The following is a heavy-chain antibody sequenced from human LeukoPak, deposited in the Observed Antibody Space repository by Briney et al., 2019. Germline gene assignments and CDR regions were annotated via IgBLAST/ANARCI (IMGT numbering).Heavy chain of an antibody. CDR1: GYXFTVYY. V-gene: IGHV1-2*02. CDR2: INPNSGGT. Sequence: ASVTVSCKSSGYXFTVYYMLWVRQAPGQGLEWMGCINPNSGGTNYAQKFQGRVTMTRDTSISTAYMEPSGLRSDDTAAYYCARAAGSDSRDYFDYWGQGTLVTVSS. CDR3: ARAAGSDSRDYFDY. J-gene: IGHJ4*02. D-gene: IGHD2-21*02.